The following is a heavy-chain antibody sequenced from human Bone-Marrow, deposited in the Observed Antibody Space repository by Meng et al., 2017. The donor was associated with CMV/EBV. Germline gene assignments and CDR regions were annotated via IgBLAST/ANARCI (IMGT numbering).Heavy chain of an antibody. J-gene: IGHJ4*02. CDR3: ARVSSKYSGYDFDF. Sequence: GESLKISCAASGFTFRSYWMHWVRQTPQKGLVWVSRIKTDGTYANYADSVKGRFTISRDNAKNSLYLQMNSLRVEDTAIYYCARVSSKYSGYDFDFWGQGPLVTVSS. D-gene: IGHD5-12*01. CDR1: GFTFRSYW. CDR2: IKTDGTYA. V-gene: IGHV3-74*01.